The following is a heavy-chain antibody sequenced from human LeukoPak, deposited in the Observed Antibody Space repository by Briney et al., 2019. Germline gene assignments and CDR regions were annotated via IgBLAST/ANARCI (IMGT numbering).Heavy chain of an antibody. CDR2: MDTKTGNP. V-gene: IGHV7-4-1*02. J-gene: IGHJ5*02. CDR3: ARDIDWLDP. Sequence: GASVEVSCKASGYTLKGYALHWVRQAPGQGLEWMGWMDTKTGNPTYVQGFTGRFVFSLDISVNTAYLQISSLKAEDTAVYYCARDIDWLDPWGQGTLVTVSS. CDR1: GYTLKGYA. D-gene: IGHD3-16*02.